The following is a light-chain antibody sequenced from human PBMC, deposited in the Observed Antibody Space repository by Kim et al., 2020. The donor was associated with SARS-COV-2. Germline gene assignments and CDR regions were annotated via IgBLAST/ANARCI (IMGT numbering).Light chain of an antibody. Sequence: SVSPGQTASSTCAGDKLGDKYTSWYQQKPGQSPVVVIYQDMKRPSGIPGRFSGTNSGNTATLTISGTQAMDEADDYCQAWDSGTGVFGPGTKVTVL. CDR2: QDM. CDR3: QAWDSGTGV. V-gene: IGLV3-1*01. CDR1: KLGDKY. J-gene: IGLJ1*01.